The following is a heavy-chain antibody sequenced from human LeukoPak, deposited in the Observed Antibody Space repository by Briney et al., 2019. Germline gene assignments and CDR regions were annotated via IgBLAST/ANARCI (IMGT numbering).Heavy chain of an antibody. CDR3: AKDDSGGYFPDF. J-gene: IGHJ4*02. CDR1: GFTFSSYA. D-gene: IGHD3-22*01. V-gene: IGHV3-23*01. CDR2: IGADAGST. Sequence: PGGSLRLSCAASGFTFSSYAMSWVRQAPGKGLEWVSAIGADAGSTYYADSVKGRFTISRDNSKNTLYLQMNSLRAEDTALYYCAKDDSGGYFPDFWGQGTLVTVSS.